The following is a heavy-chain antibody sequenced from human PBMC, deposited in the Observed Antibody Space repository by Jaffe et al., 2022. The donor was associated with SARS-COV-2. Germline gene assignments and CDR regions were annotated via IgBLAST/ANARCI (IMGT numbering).Heavy chain of an antibody. Sequence: QVQLVQSGAEVKKPGASVKVSCKASGYTFTSYYMHWVRQAPGQGLEWMGIINPSGGSTSYAQKFQGRVTMTRDTSTSTVYMELSSLRSEDTAVYYCALADYYDSSGYFNRRDRAGFDYWGQGTLVTVSS. V-gene: IGHV1-46*01. CDR3: ALADYYDSSGYFNRRDRAGFDY. J-gene: IGHJ4*02. CDR1: GYTFTSYY. CDR2: INPSGGST. D-gene: IGHD3-22*01.